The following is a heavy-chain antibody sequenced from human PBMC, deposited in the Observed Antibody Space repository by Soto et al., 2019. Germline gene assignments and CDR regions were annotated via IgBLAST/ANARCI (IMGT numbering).Heavy chain of an antibody. CDR1: GFTFSRSW. D-gene: IGHD5-18*01. Sequence: GGSLRLSCAASGFTFSRSWMHWVRQAPGEGLVWVSRISPDGTATDYADSVKGRFAISRDNTKNMLYLQVNSLTAEDTAVYYCARGVLDRYGLGDPWGQGTLVTVSS. J-gene: IGHJ5*02. CDR3: ARGVLDRYGLGDP. CDR2: ISPDGTAT. V-gene: IGHV3-74*01.